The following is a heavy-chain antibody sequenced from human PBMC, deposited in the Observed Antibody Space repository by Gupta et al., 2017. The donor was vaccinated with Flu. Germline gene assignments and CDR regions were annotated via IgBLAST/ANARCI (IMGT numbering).Heavy chain of an antibody. V-gene: IGHV3-30*02. Sequence: SVKGRFTISRDISKSTLYLQMNSRRTEDTAVYYCAKDLEASFNYYYYMDVWGKGTTVTVSS. D-gene: IGHD5-24*01. CDR3: AKDLEASFNYYYYMDV. J-gene: IGHJ6*03.